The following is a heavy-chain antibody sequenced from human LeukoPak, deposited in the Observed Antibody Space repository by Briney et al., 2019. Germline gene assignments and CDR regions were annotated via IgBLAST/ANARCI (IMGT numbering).Heavy chain of an antibody. CDR1: GFTFSSYG. J-gene: IGHJ4*02. V-gene: IGHV3-21*01. Sequence: GGSLRLSCAASGFTFSSYGMHWVRQAPGKGLEWVSSISSSSSYIYYADSVKGRFTISRDNAKNSLYLQMNSLRAEDTAVYYCARGGYYDSSGYYQSEVDYWGQGTLVTVSS. CDR3: ARGGYYDSSGYYQSEVDY. D-gene: IGHD3-22*01. CDR2: ISSSSSYI.